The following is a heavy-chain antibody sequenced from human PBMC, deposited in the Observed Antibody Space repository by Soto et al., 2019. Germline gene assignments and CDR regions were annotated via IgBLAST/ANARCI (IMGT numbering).Heavy chain of an antibody. J-gene: IGHJ3*01. CDR2: IGIGSSTK. CDR1: GFTFRNYG. V-gene: IGHV3-48*01. CDR3: ARDQLYYNDISGRPLNAFDV. Sequence: PGGSLRLSCAASGFTFRNYGMNWVRQAPGKGLEWVSYIGIGSSTKYYADSVKGRFTISRDNAKNSLYLQMNSLRAEDTAVYYFARDQLYYNDISGRPLNAFDVWGQGTMVTVSS. D-gene: IGHD3-22*01.